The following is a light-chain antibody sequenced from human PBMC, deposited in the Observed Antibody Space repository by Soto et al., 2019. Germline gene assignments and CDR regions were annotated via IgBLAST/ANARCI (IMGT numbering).Light chain of an antibody. Sequence: DMQLAHSPSFLSASIGARLTITFRPSQGIRTYLDWYQKKQGKAPENLIYRASTLQSGVPSRLRGSGYGTELTITSSSMQTDEFETYDCQHYNSYSEAFGQGTKVDI. CDR1: QGIRTY. CDR2: RAS. J-gene: IGKJ1*01. CDR3: QHYNSYSEA. V-gene: IGKV1-9*01.